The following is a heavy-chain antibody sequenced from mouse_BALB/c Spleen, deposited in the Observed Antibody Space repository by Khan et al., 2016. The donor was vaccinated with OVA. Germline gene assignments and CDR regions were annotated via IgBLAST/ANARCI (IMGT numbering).Heavy chain of an antibody. CDR1: GYSITSDYA. Sequence: QLEESGPGLVNPSQSLSLTCTVTGYSITSDYAWNWIRQFPGNKLEWMGYINYSGSTNYNPALKSRISITRDTSKNQFFLQLNSVTTEDTATYYCARDGSQYNYAMDYWGQGTSVTVSS. CDR3: ARDGSQYNYAMDY. V-gene: IGHV3-2*02. CDR2: INYSGST. J-gene: IGHJ4*01. D-gene: IGHD2-3*01.